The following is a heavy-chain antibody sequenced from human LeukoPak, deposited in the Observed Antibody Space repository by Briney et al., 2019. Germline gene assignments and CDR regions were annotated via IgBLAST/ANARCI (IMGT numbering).Heavy chain of an antibody. Sequence: PGGSLRLSCAASGFTFSSYSMNWVRQAPGKGLEWVSYISSSSSTIYYADSVKGRFTISGDNAKNSLYLQMNSLRDEDTAVYYCARDMEIGGYSYGPDYWGQETLVTVPS. D-gene: IGHD5-18*01. CDR3: ARDMEIGGYSYGPDY. J-gene: IGHJ4*02. CDR2: ISSSSSTI. V-gene: IGHV3-48*02. CDR1: GFTFSSYS.